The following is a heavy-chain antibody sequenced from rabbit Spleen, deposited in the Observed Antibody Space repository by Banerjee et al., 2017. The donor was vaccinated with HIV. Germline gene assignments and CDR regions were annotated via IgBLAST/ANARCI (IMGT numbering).Heavy chain of an antibody. D-gene: IGHD2-1*01. V-gene: IGHV1S40*01. J-gene: IGHJ3*01. CDR2: IFTGNGDT. Sequence: EESGGGLVKPGASLTLTCKASGITLSSSDHMCWVRQAPGKGLEWIGYIFTGNGDTGYASWVNGRFTISKVSSTTMTLQMTSLTAADTATYFCGRGGDWGSRFDLWGPGTLVTVS. CDR1: GITLSSSDH. CDR3: GRGGDWGSRFDL.